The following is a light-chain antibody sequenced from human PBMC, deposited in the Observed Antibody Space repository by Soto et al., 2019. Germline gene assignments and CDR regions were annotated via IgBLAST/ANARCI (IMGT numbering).Light chain of an antibody. CDR2: DAS. CDR3: QQTYSALWT. Sequence: DIQMTQSPSSLSASVGDRVTITCQASQDISNYLNWYQQKPGKAPKLLIYDASNLETGVPSRFSGSGSGTDFTLTISSLQPEDFAAYCCQQTYSALWTFGQGTKLEIK. CDR1: QDISNY. V-gene: IGKV1-33*01. J-gene: IGKJ1*01.